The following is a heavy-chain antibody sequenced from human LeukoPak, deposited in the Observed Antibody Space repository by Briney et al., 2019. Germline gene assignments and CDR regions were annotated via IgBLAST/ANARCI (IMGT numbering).Heavy chain of an antibody. J-gene: IGHJ4*02. D-gene: IGHD3-22*01. CDR1: GYSFTGYY. CDR3: ARDQNYFDTTTYYGIDY. CDR2: INPNSGAT. Sequence: ASVKVCCKASGYSFTGYYIHWVRQAPGQGLEWVGWINPNSGATNYAQKFQDRVTMTRDTSISAAYMELSRLRSDDTAVYLCARDQNYFDTTTYYGIDYWGQGTLVTVSS. V-gene: IGHV1-2*02.